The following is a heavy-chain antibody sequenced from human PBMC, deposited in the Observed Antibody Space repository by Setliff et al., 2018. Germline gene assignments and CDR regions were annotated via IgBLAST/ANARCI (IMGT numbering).Heavy chain of an antibody. V-gene: IGHV1-8*03. D-gene: IGHD2-15*01. J-gene: IGHJ5*02. Sequence: ASVMVSCKASGYTFTSYDINWVRQATGQGLEWMGWMNPNSGHTGYAQKFQGRVTITRNTSISTTYMELSSLRSEDTAVYYCARGSRSGGKGGYNWFDPWGQGTLVTVSS. CDR1: GYTFTSYD. CDR3: ARGSRSGGKGGYNWFDP. CDR2: MNPNSGHT.